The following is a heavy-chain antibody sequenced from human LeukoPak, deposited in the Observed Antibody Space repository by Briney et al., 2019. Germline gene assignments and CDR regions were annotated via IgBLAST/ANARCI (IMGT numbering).Heavy chain of an antibody. CDR2: ISGRDADT. V-gene: IGHV3-23*01. J-gene: IGHJ4*02. CDR3: AKRSDYGSDSNYFDY. Sequence: PGGSLRLSCAAAGFSFSSHGMSWVRQAPGKGLEWVSTISGRDADTYYADSVKGRFTISRDNSKNTLYLHMNSLSAEDTAIYFCAKRSDYGSDSNYFDYWGQRTLVTVSS. D-gene: IGHD4-23*01. CDR1: GFSFSSHG.